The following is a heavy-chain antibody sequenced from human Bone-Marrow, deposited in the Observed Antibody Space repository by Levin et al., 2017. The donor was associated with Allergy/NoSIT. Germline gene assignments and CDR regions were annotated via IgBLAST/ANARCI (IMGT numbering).Heavy chain of an antibody. D-gene: IGHD3-9*01. V-gene: IGHV5-51*01. CDR3: ARIFWLRQYTEYYFDY. J-gene: IGHJ4*02. Sequence: KPGGSLRLSCKGSGYSFTSYWIGWVRQMPGKGLEWMGLIYPGDSDTRYSPSFQGQVTISADKSISTAYLQWSSLKASDTAMYFCARIFWLRQYTEYYFDYWGQGTLVTVSS. CDR2: IYPGDSDT. CDR1: GYSFTSYW.